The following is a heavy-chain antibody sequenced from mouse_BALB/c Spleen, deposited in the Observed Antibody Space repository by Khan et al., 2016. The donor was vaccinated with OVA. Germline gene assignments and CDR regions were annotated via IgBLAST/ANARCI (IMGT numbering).Heavy chain of an antibody. CDR2: ISYSGST. CDR1: GYSITSDYA. V-gene: IGHV3-2*02. D-gene: IGHD1-1*02. J-gene: IGHJ4*01. Sequence: EVQLVESGPGLVKPSQSLSLTCTVTGYSITSDYAWNWIRQFPGNKLEWMGYISYSGSTSYNPSLKSRISITRDTSKNQFFLQLNSVTTEDTATYYCARDGARYNYAMDYWGQGTAGTVSS. CDR3: ARDGARYNYAMDY.